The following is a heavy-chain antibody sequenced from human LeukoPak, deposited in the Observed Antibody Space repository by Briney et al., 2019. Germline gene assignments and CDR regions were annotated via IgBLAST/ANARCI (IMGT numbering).Heavy chain of an antibody. CDR3: ARDGGEGYCSGGSCYSTAGAFDI. V-gene: IGHV1-2*02. CDR2: INRNSGGT. D-gene: IGHD2-15*01. Sequence: ASVKVSCKASGYTFTGYYMHWVRQAPGQGLEWMGWINRNSGGTNYAQKFQGRVTMTRDTSISTAYMELSRLRSDDTAVYYCARDGGEGYCSGGSCYSTAGAFDIWGQGTMVTVSS. J-gene: IGHJ3*02. CDR1: GYTFTGYY.